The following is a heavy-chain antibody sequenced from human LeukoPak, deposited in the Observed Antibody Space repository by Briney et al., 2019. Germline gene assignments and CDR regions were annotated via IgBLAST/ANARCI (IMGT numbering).Heavy chain of an antibody. J-gene: IGHJ4*02. V-gene: IGHV3-7*04. CDR3: ARGGLYGDYYFDY. CDR1: GFTFTSYW. CDR2: TKHDGSER. D-gene: IGHD2-21*02. Sequence: GGSLRLSCAASGFTFTSYWMTWVRQAPGKGLEWVANTKHDGSERYYVDSVKGRFTTSRDNVKNSLFLQMDSLRAEDTAVYYCARGGLYGDYYFDYWGQGTLVTVTS.